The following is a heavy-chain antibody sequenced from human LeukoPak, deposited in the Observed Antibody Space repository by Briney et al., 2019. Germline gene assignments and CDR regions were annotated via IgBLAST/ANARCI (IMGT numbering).Heavy chain of an antibody. D-gene: IGHD3-10*01. V-gene: IGHV1-2*02. J-gene: IGHJ4*02. Sequence: ASVKVSCKASGYTFTGYYMHWVRQAPGQGLEWMGWINPNSGGTNYAQKFQGRVTMTRDTSISTAYMELRSLRSDDTAVYYCARGGGVRGVIDYWGQGTLVTVSS. CDR1: GYTFTGYY. CDR2: INPNSGGT. CDR3: ARGGGVRGVIDY.